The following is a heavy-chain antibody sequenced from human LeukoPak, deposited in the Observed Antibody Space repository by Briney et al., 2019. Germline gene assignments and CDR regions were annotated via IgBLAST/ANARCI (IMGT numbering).Heavy chain of an antibody. Sequence: GGSLRLSCVASGFTFNNVWMSWVRQAPGKGLEWVGHLTGKSDGGATEYAAPVKGRFTISRDDLENILYLQMSSLKTEDTAVYYCTTAFNGKDDKFDYWGQGTLVTVSS. CDR3: TTAFNGKDDKFDY. J-gene: IGHJ4*02. D-gene: IGHD5-24*01. CDR1: GFTFNNVW. CDR2: LTGKSDGGAT. V-gene: IGHV3-15*01.